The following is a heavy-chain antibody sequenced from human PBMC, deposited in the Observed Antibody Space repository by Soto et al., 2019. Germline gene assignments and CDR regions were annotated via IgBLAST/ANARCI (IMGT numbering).Heavy chain of an antibody. D-gene: IGHD3-22*01. CDR1: GFTVSSYG. J-gene: IGHJ4*02. V-gene: IGHV3-30*18. CDR3: AKDTYYYDRSGYYTYDH. CDR2: VSYDGSNK. Sequence: GGSLRLSCAASGFTVSSYGVHWVRQAPGKGLEWVAGVSYDGSNKHYADSVKGRFTIFSDNSRNTLDLQMNSLRAEDTAVYYCAKDTYYYDRSGYYTYDHWGQGT.